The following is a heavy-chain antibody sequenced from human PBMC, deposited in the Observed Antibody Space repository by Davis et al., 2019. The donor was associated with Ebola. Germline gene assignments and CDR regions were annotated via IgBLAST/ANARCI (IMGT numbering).Heavy chain of an antibody. CDR2: ISPGDSHT. CDR3: ARPGDPYYYYGLAV. J-gene: IGHJ6*02. D-gene: IGHD2-21*02. CDR1: GYSFNTYW. Sequence: KVSCKASGYSFNTYWIVWVRQMPGKGLEYMGMISPGDSHTNYNPSFQGHVIMSADKSTRTAYLQWNSLKASDSAIYYCARPGDPYYYYGLAVWGPGTTVTVSS. V-gene: IGHV5-51*01.